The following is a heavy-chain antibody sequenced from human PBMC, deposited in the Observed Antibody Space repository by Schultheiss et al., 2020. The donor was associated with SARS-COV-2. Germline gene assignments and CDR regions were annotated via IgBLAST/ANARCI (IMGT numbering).Heavy chain of an antibody. V-gene: IGHV3-11*01. CDR2: ISSSGSTI. CDR3: ARIKCVQPGRCYYGMDV. J-gene: IGHJ6*02. Sequence: GESLKISCAASGFTFSDYYMSWIRQAPGKGLEWVSYISSSGSTIYYADSVKGRFTISRDNAKNSLYLQMNSLRAEDTAVYYCARIKCVQPGRCYYGMDVWGQGTTVTVSS. CDR1: GFTFSDYY. D-gene: IGHD5-18*01.